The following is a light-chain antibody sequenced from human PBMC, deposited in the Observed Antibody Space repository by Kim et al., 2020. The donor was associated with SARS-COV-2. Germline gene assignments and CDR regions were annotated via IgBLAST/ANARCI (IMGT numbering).Light chain of an antibody. CDR3: QQGYSTPRS. CDR1: QSISNF. CDR2: RAS. J-gene: IGKJ2*04. Sequence: SASVGDRVTITCRASQSISNFLNWYQQKPGKAPKLLIYRASNLQSGVPSRFSGSGSGTEFTLTISSLQFEDFATYYCQQGYSTPRSFGQGTKLEI. V-gene: IGKV1-39*01.